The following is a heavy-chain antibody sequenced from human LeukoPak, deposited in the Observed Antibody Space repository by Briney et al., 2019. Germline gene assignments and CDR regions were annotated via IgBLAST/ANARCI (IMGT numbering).Heavy chain of an antibody. V-gene: IGHV3-21*01. J-gene: IGHJ4*02. CDR2: ISSSRSYI. D-gene: IGHD6-13*01. CDR1: GFTFSSYS. CDR3: ARGPGGSSSWYSDY. Sequence: PGGSLRLSCAASGFTFSSYSMNWVRQAPGKGLEWVSSISSSRSYIYYADSVKGRFTISRDNAKNSLYLQMNSLRADDTAVYYCARGPGGSSSWYSDYWGQGTLVTVSS.